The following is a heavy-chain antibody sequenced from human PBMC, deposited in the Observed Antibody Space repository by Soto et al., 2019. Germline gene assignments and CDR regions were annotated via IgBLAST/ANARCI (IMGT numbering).Heavy chain of an antibody. CDR2: IYPGDSDT. D-gene: IGHD3-10*01. J-gene: IGHJ4*02. Sequence: GESLKISCKGSGYSFTSYWISWVRQMPGKGLEWMGIIYPGDSDTRYSPSFQGQVTISADKSISTAYLQWSSLKASDTAMYYCARHEGYYGSPAAGLFDYWGQGTLVTVSS. CDR1: GYSFTSYW. V-gene: IGHV5-51*01. CDR3: ARHEGYYGSPAAGLFDY.